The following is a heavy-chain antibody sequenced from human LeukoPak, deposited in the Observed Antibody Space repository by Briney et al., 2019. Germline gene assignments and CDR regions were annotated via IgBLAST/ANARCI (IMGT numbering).Heavy chain of an antibody. Sequence: SETLSLTCTVSGGSVSSGSYYWRWIRQPPGKGLEWFGCIYYSGSTHYNPSLKSRVTISVDTSKNQFSLKLSSVTAADTAVYYCARGISPYDYVWRSYRYTLPYFDYWGQGTLVTVSS. D-gene: IGHD3-16*02. CDR3: ARGISPYDYVWRSYRYTLPYFDY. J-gene: IGHJ4*02. CDR2: IYYSGST. CDR1: GGSVSSGSYY. V-gene: IGHV4-61*01.